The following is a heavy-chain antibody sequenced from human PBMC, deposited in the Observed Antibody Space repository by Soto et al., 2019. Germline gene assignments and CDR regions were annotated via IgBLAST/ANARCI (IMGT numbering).Heavy chain of an antibody. CDR1: GFTFSSYS. D-gene: IGHD4-17*01. V-gene: IGHV3-21*01. Sequence: EVQLVESGGGLVKPGGSLRLSCAASGFTFSSYSMNWVRQAPGKGLEWVSSIGSSSNYIYYADSVKGRFTMSRDNAKNSLYLQMNSLRAEDTAVYYCARDTLDYGDNYWYFDLWGRGILVTVSS. CDR3: ARDTLDYGDNYWYFDL. CDR2: IGSSSNYI. J-gene: IGHJ2*01.